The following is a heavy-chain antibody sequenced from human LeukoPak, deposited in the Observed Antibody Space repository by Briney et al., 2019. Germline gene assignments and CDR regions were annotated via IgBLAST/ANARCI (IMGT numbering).Heavy chain of an antibody. CDR3: ARDGRGSGTPGWFDP. CDR1: GFTFSSYT. Sequence: GGSLRLSCAASGFTFSSYTMNWVRQAPGKGLEWVSSISTGSNYIYYADSVKGRFTISRDNAKNSLYLQMNSLRAEDTAVYYCARDGRGSGTPGWFDPWGQGTLVTVSS. D-gene: IGHD6-25*01. CDR2: ISTGSNYI. J-gene: IGHJ5*02. V-gene: IGHV3-21*01.